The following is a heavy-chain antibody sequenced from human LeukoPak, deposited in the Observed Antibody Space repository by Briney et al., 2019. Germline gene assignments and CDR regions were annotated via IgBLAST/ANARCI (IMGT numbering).Heavy chain of an antibody. CDR3: ARAPNSGTLGEDY. D-gene: IGHD1-26*01. CDR1: GFTFSDHY. V-gene: IGHV3-72*01. CDR2: IRSKANIYTT. Sequence: PGGSLRLSCAASGFTFSDHYMDWVRQAPGKGLEWVGRIRSKANIYTTEYAASVKGRFTISRDDSKNSLYLQMNSLKTEDTAVYYCARAPNSGTLGEDYWGQGTLVTVSS. J-gene: IGHJ4*02.